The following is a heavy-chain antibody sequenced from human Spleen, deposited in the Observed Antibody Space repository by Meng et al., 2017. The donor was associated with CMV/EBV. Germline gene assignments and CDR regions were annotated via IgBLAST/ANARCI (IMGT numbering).Heavy chain of an antibody. J-gene: IGHJ4*02. D-gene: IGHD2-8*02. CDR3: ARCGMTVPGGAY. CDR1: GFTFSTYA. V-gene: IGHV3-21*01. CDR2: ISSSSTYI. Sequence: GESLKISCAVSGFTFSTYALNWVRQAPGKGLEWVSTISSSSTYIYYADSVRGRFTVSRDNAKKSLYLQMNSLRGEDTAVYYCARCGMTVPGGAYWGQGTLVTVSS.